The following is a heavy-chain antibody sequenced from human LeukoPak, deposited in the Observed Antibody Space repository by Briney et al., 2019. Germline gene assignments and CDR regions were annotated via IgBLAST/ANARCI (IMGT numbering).Heavy chain of an antibody. J-gene: IGHJ4*02. CDR2: INHSGST. V-gene: IGHV4-4*02. CDR3: ARALPEGYFDY. CDR1: GGSISSTNW. D-gene: IGHD1-14*01. Sequence: SETLSLTCGVSGGSISSTNWWSWIRQPPGKGLEWIGEINHSGSTNYNPSLKDRVTISVDTSKNQFSLKLSSVTAADTAVYYCARALPEGYFDYWGQGTLVTVSS.